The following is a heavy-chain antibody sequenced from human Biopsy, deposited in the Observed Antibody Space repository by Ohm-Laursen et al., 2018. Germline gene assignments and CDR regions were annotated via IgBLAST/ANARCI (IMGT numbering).Heavy chain of an antibody. Sequence: GSLRLSCTASGFSVSDYYMSWIRQAPGRGLEWVSDINSSGSTKYHAESVRGRFTISRDNAMNSVCLQMNSLRGEDTAVYYCARAVGIAAAPIDYWGQGTLVTVSS. CDR3: ARAVGIAAAPIDY. CDR2: INSSGSTK. V-gene: IGHV3-11*01. CDR1: GFSVSDYY. D-gene: IGHD2-15*01. J-gene: IGHJ4*02.